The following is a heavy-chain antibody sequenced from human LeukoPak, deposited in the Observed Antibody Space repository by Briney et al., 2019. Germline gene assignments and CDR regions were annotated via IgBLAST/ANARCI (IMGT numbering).Heavy chain of an antibody. V-gene: IGHV3-23*01. D-gene: IGHD6-13*01. Sequence: GGFLRLSCAASGFTFSNYAMSWVRQAPGRGLEWVATIGDSGGNTYYADSVKGRFTISRDNSKSTLHLQMNSLRAEDTAVYYCAKDRRYSNDAFDVWGQGTMVTVSS. CDR2: IGDSGGNT. CDR1: GFTFSNYA. CDR3: AKDRRYSNDAFDV. J-gene: IGHJ3*01.